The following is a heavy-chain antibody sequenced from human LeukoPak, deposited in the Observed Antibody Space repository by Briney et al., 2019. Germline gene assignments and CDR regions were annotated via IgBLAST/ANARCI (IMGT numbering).Heavy chain of an antibody. Sequence: ASVKVSCKSSGGTFSSYAIIWVRQAPGQGLEWMGWINPNSGGTNYAQKFQGRVTMTRDTSISTAYMELSRLRSDDTAVYFCARGALVRGVPLFDYWGQGTLVTVSS. D-gene: IGHD3-10*01. J-gene: IGHJ4*02. V-gene: IGHV1-2*02. CDR2: INPNSGGT. CDR3: ARGALVRGVPLFDY. CDR1: GGTFSSYA.